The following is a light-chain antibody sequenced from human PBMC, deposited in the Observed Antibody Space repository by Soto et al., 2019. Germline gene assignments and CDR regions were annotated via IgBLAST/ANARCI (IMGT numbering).Light chain of an antibody. V-gene: IGLV1-44*01. J-gene: IGLJ2*01. CDR3: AAWDDSLNAVV. Sequence: QSVLTQPPSASGTPGQRVTISCSGSSSNIGSNSVNWYQQLPGTAPKLLMYSSNQRPSGVPDRFFGSKSGTSAALAISGLQSEDEAEYYCAAWDDSLNAVVFVGGTKLTVL. CDR2: SSN. CDR1: SSNIGSNS.